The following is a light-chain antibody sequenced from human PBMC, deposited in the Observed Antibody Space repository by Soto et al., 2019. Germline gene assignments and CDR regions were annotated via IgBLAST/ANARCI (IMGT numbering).Light chain of an antibody. V-gene: IGLV2-8*01. CDR1: SSDVGGYNY. CDR2: EVS. CDR3: SSYAGSNNVV. Sequence: QPVLTQPPSASGSPGQSVTISCTGTSSDVGGYNYVSWYQQHPGKASKLMIYEVSKRPSGVPDRFSGSKSGNTASLTVAGLQAEDEADYYCSSYAGSNNVVFGGGTQLTVL. J-gene: IGLJ2*01.